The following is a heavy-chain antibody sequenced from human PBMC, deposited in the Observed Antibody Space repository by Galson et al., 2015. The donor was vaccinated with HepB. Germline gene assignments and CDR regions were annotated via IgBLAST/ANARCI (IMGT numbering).Heavy chain of an antibody. CDR1: GYTFTSYG. D-gene: IGHD6-13*01. CDR2: ISAYNGNT. Sequence: CKAFGYTFTSYGISWVRQAPGQGLEWMGWISAYNGNTNYAQKLQGRVTMTTDTSTSTAYMELRSLRSDDTAVYYCATGIAGGYDAFDIWGQGTMVTVSS. J-gene: IGHJ3*02. V-gene: IGHV1-18*01. CDR3: ATGIAGGYDAFDI.